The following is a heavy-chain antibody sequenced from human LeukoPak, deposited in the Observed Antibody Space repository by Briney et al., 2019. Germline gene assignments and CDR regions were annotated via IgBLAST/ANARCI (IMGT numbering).Heavy chain of an antibody. D-gene: IGHD2-15*01. V-gene: IGHV1-2*02. J-gene: IGHJ5*02. Sequence: ASVKVSCKASGYTFTGYYMHWVRQAPGQGLEWMGWINPNSGGTNYAQKFQGRVTMTRDTSISTAYMELSRLRSDDTAVYYCARSPLRYCSGGSCYWFDPWGQGTLVTVSS. CDR1: GYTFTGYY. CDR3: ARSPLRYCSGGSCYWFDP. CDR2: INPNSGGT.